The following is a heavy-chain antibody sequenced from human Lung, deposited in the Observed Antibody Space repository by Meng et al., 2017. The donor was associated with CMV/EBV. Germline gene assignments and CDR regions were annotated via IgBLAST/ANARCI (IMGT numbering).Heavy chain of an antibody. V-gene: IGHV4-4*02. CDR1: GDSIISANW. Sequence: SETLSLTCVVSGDSIISANWWSWVRQPPGKGLEWIGEMSHSGSSNYDPSLKSRVSISIDKSKNHFSLNLISVTAADTAVYYCARHMALAGSRGFDSWGQGXLVTVSS. J-gene: IGHJ4*02. CDR3: ARHMALAGSRGFDS. CDR2: MSHSGSS. D-gene: IGHD2-21*01.